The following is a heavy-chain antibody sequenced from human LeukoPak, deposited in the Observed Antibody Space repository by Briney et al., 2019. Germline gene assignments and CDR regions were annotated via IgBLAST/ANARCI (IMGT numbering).Heavy chain of an antibody. CDR1: SGSFSGYY. CDR2: INHSGST. D-gene: IGHD3-3*01. Sequence: SETLSLTCAVYSGSFSGYYWSWIRQPPGKGLGWIGEINHSGSTNYNPSLKSRVTISVDTSKNQFSLKLSTVTAADTAVYYCARGGRITIFGVAADNWFDPWGQGTLVTVS. CDR3: ARGGRITIFGVAADNWFDP. J-gene: IGHJ5*02. V-gene: IGHV4-34*01.